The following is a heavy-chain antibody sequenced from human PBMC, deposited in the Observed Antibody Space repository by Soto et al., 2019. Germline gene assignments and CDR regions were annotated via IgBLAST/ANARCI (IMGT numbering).Heavy chain of an antibody. CDR3: ARPGYSSSRARSKIEANYYYGMDV. Sequence: GESLKISCKGSGYSFTSYWIGWVRQMPGKGLEWMGIIYPGDSDTRYSPSFQGQVTISADKSISTAYLQWSSLKASDTAMYYCARPGYSSSRARSKIEANYYYGMDVWGQGTTVTVSS. CDR1: GYSFTSYW. D-gene: IGHD6-13*01. V-gene: IGHV5-51*01. CDR2: IYPGDSDT. J-gene: IGHJ6*02.